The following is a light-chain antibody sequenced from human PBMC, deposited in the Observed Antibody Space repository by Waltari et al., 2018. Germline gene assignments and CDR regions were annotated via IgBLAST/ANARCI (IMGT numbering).Light chain of an antibody. CDR3: QQYNNWPPYT. J-gene: IGKJ2*01. CDR1: QSVSSN. Sequence: EIVMTQSPATLSVAPGERATLSCRASQSVSSNLAWYHQRPGQAPRLLFYAASTRATGIPARFSGSGSGTEFTLTISSLQSEDFAVYYCQQYNNWPPYTVGQGTKLEIK. CDR2: AAS. V-gene: IGKV3-15*01.